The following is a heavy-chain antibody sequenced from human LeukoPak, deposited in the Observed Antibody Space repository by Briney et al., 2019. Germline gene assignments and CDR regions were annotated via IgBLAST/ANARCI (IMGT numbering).Heavy chain of an antibody. CDR1: GFTFSTYA. CDR3: AKDLSLGYSSGWFDY. V-gene: IGHV3-23*01. D-gene: IGHD6-19*01. Sequence: GGSLRLSCAASGFTFSTYAMSWVRQAPGKGLEWVSAISGSGDGGSGGITYYADSVKGRFTISRDNSKNTLYLQMNSLRAEDTAVYYCAKDLSLGYSSGWFDYWGQGTLVTVSS. J-gene: IGHJ4*02. CDR2: ISGSGDGGSGGIT.